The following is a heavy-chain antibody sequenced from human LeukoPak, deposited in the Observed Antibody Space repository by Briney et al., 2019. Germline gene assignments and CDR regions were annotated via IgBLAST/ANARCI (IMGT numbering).Heavy chain of an antibody. J-gene: IGHJ5*02. CDR2: ISGSGGST. CDR3: AKGVLGYDFWSGSFNWFDP. Sequence: GGSLRLSCAASGFTFSSYGMHWVRQAPGKGLEWVSAISGSGGSTYYADSVKGRFTISRDNSKNTLYLQMNSLRAEDTAVYYCAKGVLGYDFWSGSFNWFDPWGQGTLVTVSS. V-gene: IGHV3-23*01. D-gene: IGHD3-3*01. CDR1: GFTFSSYG.